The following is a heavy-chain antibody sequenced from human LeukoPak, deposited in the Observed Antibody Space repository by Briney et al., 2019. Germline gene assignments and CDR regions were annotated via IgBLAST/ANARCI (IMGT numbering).Heavy chain of an antibody. CDR2: MNPNSGNT. V-gene: IGHV1-8*01. J-gene: IGHJ4*02. CDR3: ARGGPGYCSGGSCFLPPLDY. D-gene: IGHD2-15*01. CDR1: GYTFTSYD. Sequence: ASVKLSCKASGYTFTSYDINWLRQATGQGLEWMGWMNPNSGNTGYAQKFQGRVTMTRNTSISTAYMELSSLRSEDTAVYYCARGGPGYCSGGSCFLPPLDYWGQGTLVTVSS.